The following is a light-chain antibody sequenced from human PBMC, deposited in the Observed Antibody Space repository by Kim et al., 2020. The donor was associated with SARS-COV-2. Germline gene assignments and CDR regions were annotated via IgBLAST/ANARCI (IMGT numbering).Light chain of an antibody. J-gene: IGLJ3*02. CDR3: QSADSSGTWV. CDR1: ALPKQY. V-gene: IGLV3-25*03. Sequence: VSPEQTARITCSGDALPKQYAYWYQQKPGQAPVLVIYKDSGRPSGIPERFSGSSSGTTVTLTISGVQAEDEADYYCQSADSSGTWVFGGGTQLTVL. CDR2: KDS.